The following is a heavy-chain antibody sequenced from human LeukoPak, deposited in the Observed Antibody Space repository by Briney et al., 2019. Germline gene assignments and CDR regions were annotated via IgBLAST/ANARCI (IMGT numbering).Heavy chain of an antibody. Sequence: ASVKVSCKASGYTFTGYYMHWVRQAPGQGLEWMGWINPNSGGTNYAQKFQGRVTMTRDTSISTAYMELSRLRSDDTAVYYCARVPKRGYSYGYVWFDPWGQGTLVTVSS. CDR1: GYTFTGYY. CDR2: INPNSGGT. D-gene: IGHD5-18*01. J-gene: IGHJ5*02. V-gene: IGHV1-2*02. CDR3: ARVPKRGYSYGYVWFDP.